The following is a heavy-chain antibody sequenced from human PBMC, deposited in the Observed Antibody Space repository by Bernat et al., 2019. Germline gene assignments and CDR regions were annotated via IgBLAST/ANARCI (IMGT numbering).Heavy chain of an antibody. CDR3: TRASSDSGGRDWYFDL. D-gene: IGHD2-15*01. Sequence: EVQLVESGGGLVQPGGSLKLSCAASGFTFSDSGVHWVRQASGKGLEWVARIRSKPYTYATAYAASVKGRFTISRDESKNPAFLQMSSLKIEDTAVYDCTRASSDSGGRDWYFDLWGRGTLVTVSS. V-gene: IGHV3-73*01. J-gene: IGHJ2*01. CDR2: IRSKPYTYAT. CDR1: GFTFSDSG.